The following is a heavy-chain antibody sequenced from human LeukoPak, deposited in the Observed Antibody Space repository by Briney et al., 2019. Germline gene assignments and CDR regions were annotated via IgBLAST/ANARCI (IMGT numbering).Heavy chain of an antibody. D-gene: IGHD4-17*01. CDR2: IYSGGST. Sequence: PGGSLRLSCAASGFTVSSNYMSWVRQAPGKGLEWVSFIYSGGSTYYADSGKGRFTISRDNSKNTLYLQMNSLRAEDTAVYYCASANYGAVDYFDYWGQGTLVTVSS. V-gene: IGHV3-66*02. J-gene: IGHJ4*02. CDR3: ASANYGAVDYFDY. CDR1: GFTVSSNY.